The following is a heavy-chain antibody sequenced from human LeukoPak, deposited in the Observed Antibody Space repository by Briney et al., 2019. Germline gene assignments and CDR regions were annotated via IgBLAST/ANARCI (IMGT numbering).Heavy chain of an antibody. CDR2: IYSGGST. Sequence: GGSLRLSCAASGFTVSSNYMSWVRQAPGKGLEWVSVIYSGGSTYYADSVKGRLTISRHNSKNTLYLQMNSLRAEDTAVYYCARDNYYGSGSHDYWGQGTLVTVSS. J-gene: IGHJ4*02. CDR1: GFTVSSNY. CDR3: ARDNYYGSGSHDY. D-gene: IGHD3-10*01. V-gene: IGHV3-53*04.